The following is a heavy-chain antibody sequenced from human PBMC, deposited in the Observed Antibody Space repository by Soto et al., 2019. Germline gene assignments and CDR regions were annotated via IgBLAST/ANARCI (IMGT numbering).Heavy chain of an antibody. Sequence: GGSLRLSCAASGFTFSSYAMHWVRQAPGKGLEWVAVISYDGSNKYYADSVKGRFTISRDNSKNTLYLQMNSLRAEDTAVYYCARGVRGYSGPNDYWGQGTLVTVSS. D-gene: IGHD5-12*01. CDR1: GFTFSSYA. J-gene: IGHJ4*02. V-gene: IGHV3-30-3*01. CDR2: ISYDGSNK. CDR3: ARGVRGYSGPNDY.